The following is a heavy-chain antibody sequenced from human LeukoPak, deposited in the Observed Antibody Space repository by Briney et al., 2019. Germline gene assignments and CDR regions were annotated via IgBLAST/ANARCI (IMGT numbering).Heavy chain of an antibody. J-gene: IGHJ4*02. CDR3: ARARITVAGNDGYYFDY. CDR1: GGSISSSSYY. Sequence: NPSETLSLTCTVSGGSISSSSYYWGWIRQPPGKGLEWTGSIYYSGSTYYNPSLKSRVTISVDTSKNQFSLKLSSVTAADTAVYYCARARITVAGNDGYYFDYWGQGTLVTVSS. D-gene: IGHD6-19*01. CDR2: IYYSGST. V-gene: IGHV4-39*07.